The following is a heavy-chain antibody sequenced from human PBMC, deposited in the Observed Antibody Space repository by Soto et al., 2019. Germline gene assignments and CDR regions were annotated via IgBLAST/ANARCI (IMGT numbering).Heavy chain of an antibody. CDR3: APRVANSQTFFGVFDY. CDR1: GGSISSHF. D-gene: IGHD3-10*01. V-gene: IGHV4-59*08. Sequence: SETLSLTCTVSGGSISSHFSSWIRQSPGKGLEWIGYTYYSGSSDQNPSFKSLVTMSVDTSRNQVSLRLSSVTAADTAVYFCAPRVANSQTFFGVFDYWGQGHLVTVSS. CDR2: TYYSGSS. J-gene: IGHJ4*02.